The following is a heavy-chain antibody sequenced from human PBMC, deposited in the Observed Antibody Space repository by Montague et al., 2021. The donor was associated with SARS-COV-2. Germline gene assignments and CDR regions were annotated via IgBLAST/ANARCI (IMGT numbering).Heavy chain of an antibody. Sequence: SETLSLTCTVSGDSVSHDFGTWIRQPPGKGLEWIGYVYYSRSSSYNPSLRGRVSIAVDTSKNQFSLRLSTVTAADTAIYYCVRDPAPSGSGTFYGYWGQWTLVAVSS. V-gene: IGHV4-59*02. J-gene: IGHJ4*02. CDR2: VYYSRSS. D-gene: IGHD1-26*01. CDR1: GDSVSHDF. CDR3: VRDPAPSGSGTFYGY.